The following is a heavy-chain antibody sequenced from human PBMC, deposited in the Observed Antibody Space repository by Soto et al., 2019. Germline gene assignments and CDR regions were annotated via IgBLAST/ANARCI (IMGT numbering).Heavy chain of an antibody. D-gene: IGHD3-10*01. CDR1: GGPFSTDY. Sequence: PSETLSLTCGVFGGYGGPFSTDYWSWIRQPPGKGLEWIGEINHSGSTNYNPSLKSRVSISVDTSKNTLYLQMNSLRAEDTAVYYCAKNEYHYYGSGSYASYAFDIWGQGTMVTVSS. J-gene: IGHJ3*02. V-gene: IGHV4-34*01. CDR3: AKNEYHYYGSGSYASYAFDI. CDR2: INHSGST.